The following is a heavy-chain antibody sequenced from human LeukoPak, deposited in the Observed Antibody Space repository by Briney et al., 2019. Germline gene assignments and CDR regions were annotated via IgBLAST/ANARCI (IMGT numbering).Heavy chain of an antibody. D-gene: IGHD3-22*01. Sequence: GGSLRLSCAASGFTFSGYDMNWVRQAPGKGLEWVSSISGSSSYIYYADSMKGRFTISRDNGKNSLYLQMNSLRAEDTAVYYCARGPSSGYYYFDYWGQGTLVTVSS. CDR2: ISGSSSYI. J-gene: IGHJ4*02. V-gene: IGHV3-21*01. CDR3: ARGPSSGYYYFDY. CDR1: GFTFSGYD.